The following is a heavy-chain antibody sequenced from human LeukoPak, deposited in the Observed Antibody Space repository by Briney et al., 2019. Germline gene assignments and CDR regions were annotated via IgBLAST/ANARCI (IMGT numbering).Heavy chain of an antibody. CDR2: INPSGGST. CDR3: ASSGYSSSWTQYYYGMDV. D-gene: IGHD6-13*01. CDR1: GYTFTSYY. V-gene: IGHV1-46*01. J-gene: IGHJ6*02. Sequence: ASVKVSCKASGYTFTSYYMHWVRQAPGQGLELMGIINPSGGSTSYAQKFQGRVTMTRDTSTSTVYMELSSLRSEDTAVYYCASSGYSSSWTQYYYGMDVWGQGTTVTVSS.